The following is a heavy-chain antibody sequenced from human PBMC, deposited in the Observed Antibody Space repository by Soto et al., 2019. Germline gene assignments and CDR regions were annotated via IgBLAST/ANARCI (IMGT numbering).Heavy chain of an antibody. CDR2: IYYSGST. J-gene: IGHJ4*02. CDR1: GDSLSSYY. D-gene: IGHD4-17*01. V-gene: IGHV4-59*01. Sequence: PSDTLSLTCTVSGDSLSSYYWSWIRQPPGKGLEWIGYIYYSGSTNYNPSLKSRVTISVDTSKNQFSLKLSSVTAADTAVYYCARSNGDYGDYWSQGTLDTVSS. CDR3: ARSNGDYGDY.